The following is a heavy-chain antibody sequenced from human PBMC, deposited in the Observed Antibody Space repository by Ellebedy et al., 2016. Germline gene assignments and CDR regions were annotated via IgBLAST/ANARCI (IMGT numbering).Heavy chain of an antibody. D-gene: IGHD5-18*01. Sequence: ASVKVSXXASGYTFTGYYMHWVRQAPGQGLEWMGIINPSGGSTSYAQKFQGRVTMTRDTSTSTVYMELSSLRSEDTAVYYCARGGYSYGYDRDTLDYWGQGTLVTVSS. J-gene: IGHJ4*02. V-gene: IGHV1-46*01. CDR3: ARGGYSYGYDRDTLDY. CDR1: GYTFTGYY. CDR2: INPSGGST.